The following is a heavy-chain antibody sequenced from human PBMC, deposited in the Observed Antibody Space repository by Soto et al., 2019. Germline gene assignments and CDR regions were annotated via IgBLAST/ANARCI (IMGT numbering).Heavy chain of an antibody. J-gene: IGHJ4*02. V-gene: IGHV4-4*02. D-gene: IGHD3-3*01. CDR3: ARGAIFGQSEYYIDY. CDR2: IYHSGST. Sequence: SEPLSLTCAVSSGSISSSNWWSWVRQPPGKGLEWIGEIYHSGSTNYNPSLKSRVTISVDKSKNQFSLKLSSVTAADTAVYYCARGAIFGQSEYYIDYWGQGTLVTASS. CDR1: SGSISSSNW.